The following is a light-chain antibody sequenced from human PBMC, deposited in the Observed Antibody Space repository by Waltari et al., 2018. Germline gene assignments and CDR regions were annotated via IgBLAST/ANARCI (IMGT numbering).Light chain of an antibody. J-gene: IGLJ3*02. CDR2: DVS. Sequence: QSALTQPRSVSGSPGQSVTISCTGTSSDVGGYHYVSWYPQHPGQAPKFMIYDVSKRPSGVPDRFSGSKSANTASLTISGLQAEDEADYYCCSYAGRYTWVFGGGTKLTVL. CDR3: CSYAGRYTWV. CDR1: SSDVGGYHY. V-gene: IGLV2-11*01.